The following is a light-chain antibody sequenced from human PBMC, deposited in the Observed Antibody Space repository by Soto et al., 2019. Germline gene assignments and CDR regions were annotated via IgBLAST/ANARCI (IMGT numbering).Light chain of an antibody. CDR2: DVS. V-gene: IGLV2-14*01. J-gene: IGLJ2*01. CDR1: SSDVGGYNY. CDR3: SSYTSSSTPGVV. Sequence: QSALTQPASVSGSPGQSITISCTGTSSDVGGYNYVSWYQQHPGKAPKLMIYDVSNRPSGVSNRFSGSKSGNTASLTISGLQAEDEAVYYCSSYTSSSTPGVVFGGGTKLTVL.